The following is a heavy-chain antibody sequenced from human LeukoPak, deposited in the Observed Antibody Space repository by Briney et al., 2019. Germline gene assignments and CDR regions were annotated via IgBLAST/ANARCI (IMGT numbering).Heavy chain of an antibody. CDR1: GFTFSSYG. J-gene: IGHJ4*02. V-gene: IGHV3-33*01. D-gene: IGHD3-22*01. CDR2: IWYDGSNK. Sequence: GGSLRLSCAASGFTFSSYGMHWVRQAPGKGLEWVAVIWYDGSNKYYADSVKGRFTISRDNSKNTLYLQMNSLRAEDTAVYYCARDHNPYYYDSSGYSDWGQGTLVTVSS. CDR3: ARDHNPYYYDSSGYSD.